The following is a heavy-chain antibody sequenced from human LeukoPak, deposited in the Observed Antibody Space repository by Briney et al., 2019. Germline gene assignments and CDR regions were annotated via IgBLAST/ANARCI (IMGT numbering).Heavy chain of an antibody. CDR1: GFTFSSYA. CDR3: AKTVRGVINGPFDY. Sequence: GGSLRLSCAASGFTFSSYAMSWVRQAPGKGLEWVSAISGSGGSTYYADSVKGRFTISRDNSKNTLYLQMSSLRAEDTAVYYCAKTVRGVINGPFDYWGQGTLVTVSS. V-gene: IGHV3-23*01. CDR2: ISGSGGST. J-gene: IGHJ4*02. D-gene: IGHD3-10*01.